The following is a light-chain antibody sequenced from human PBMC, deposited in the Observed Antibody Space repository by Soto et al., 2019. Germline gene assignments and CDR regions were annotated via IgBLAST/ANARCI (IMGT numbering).Light chain of an antibody. CDR2: EVT. V-gene: IGLV2-14*01. CDR1: SSDVGAYNY. CDR3: SSYTSSSTLL. J-gene: IGLJ3*02. Sequence: QSVLTQPASVSGSPGQSITISCTGTSSDVGAYNYVSWYRQHPGKAPKLMIYEVTNRPSGVSNRFSGSKSGSTASLTISGLQAEDEADYYCSSYTSSSTLLFGGGTKLTVL.